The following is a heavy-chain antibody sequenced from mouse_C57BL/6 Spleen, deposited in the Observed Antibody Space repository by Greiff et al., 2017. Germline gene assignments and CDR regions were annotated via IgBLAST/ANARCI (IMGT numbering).Heavy chain of an antibody. J-gene: IGHJ4*01. CDR3: AKDYGSSPCAMDY. CDR1: GFSLTSYG. V-gene: IGHV2-5*01. Sequence: VKLMESGPGLVQPSQSLSITCTVSGFSLTSYGVHWVRQSPGKGLEWLGVIWRGGSTDYNAAFMSRLSITKDNSKSQVFFKMNSLQADDTAIYYCAKDYGSSPCAMDYWGQGTSVTVSS. CDR2: IWRGGST. D-gene: IGHD1-1*01.